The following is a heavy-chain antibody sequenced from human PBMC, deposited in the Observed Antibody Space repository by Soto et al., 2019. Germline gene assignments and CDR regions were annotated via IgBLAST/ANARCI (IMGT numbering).Heavy chain of an antibody. Sequence: PSETLSLTCTVSGGSISNGGYYWSWIRQHPGKGLEWIGNIYYIGSTYYNPSLESRVDISIDTSNNHFSLNLTSVTAADTAVYHCDRSASGRYDMDVWGQGTTVTVS. V-gene: IGHV4-30-4*08. CDR1: GGSISNGGYY. CDR3: DRSASGRYDMDV. CDR2: IYYIGST. D-gene: IGHD3-10*01. J-gene: IGHJ6*02.